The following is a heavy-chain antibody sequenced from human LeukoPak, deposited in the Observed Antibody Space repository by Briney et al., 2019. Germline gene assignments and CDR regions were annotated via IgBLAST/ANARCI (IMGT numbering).Heavy chain of an antibody. Sequence: GESLKISCKGSGYSFSSYAMSWVRQAPGKGLKWVSAISGSGGRTYYADSVRGRFTISRDNSKNTLYLQVNSLRVEDTAVYYCAKFYGVDTVTTAADYWGQGTLVTVSS. D-gene: IGHD5-12*01. V-gene: IGHV3-23*01. CDR3: AKFYGVDTVTTAADY. CDR2: ISGSGGRT. J-gene: IGHJ4*02. CDR1: GYSFSSYA.